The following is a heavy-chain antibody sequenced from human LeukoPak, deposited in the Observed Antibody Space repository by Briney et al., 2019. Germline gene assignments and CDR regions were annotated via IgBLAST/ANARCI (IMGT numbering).Heavy chain of an antibody. CDR3: ARHATRGVVITVFDY. CDR2: ISSSSSYI. J-gene: IGHJ4*02. V-gene: IGHV3-21*01. CDR1: GFTFSSYS. Sequence: GGSLRLSCAASGFTFSSYSMNWVRQAPGKGLEGVSSISSSSSYIYYADSVKGRFTISRDNAKNSLYLQMNSLRAEDTAVYYCARHATRGVVITVFDYWGQGTLVTVSS. D-gene: IGHD3-22*01.